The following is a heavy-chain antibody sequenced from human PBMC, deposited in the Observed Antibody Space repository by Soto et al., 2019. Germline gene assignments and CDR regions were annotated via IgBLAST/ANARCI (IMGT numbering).Heavy chain of an antibody. V-gene: IGHV3-30-3*01. CDR3: ATDRIISAGVPKSRGLFYYAMEV. CDR1: GFTFSDYA. CDR2: ISYHGTNK. J-gene: IGHJ6*02. D-gene: IGHD3-10*01. Sequence: QVQLVESGGGVVQPGRSLRVSCTASGFTFSDYAMHWVRQAPGKGLEWVALISYHGTNKYYADSVKGRFTISKDNSKNTLYLQLNSLRVEDTAVYYCATDRIISAGVPKSRGLFYYAMEVWGQGTTVTVSS.